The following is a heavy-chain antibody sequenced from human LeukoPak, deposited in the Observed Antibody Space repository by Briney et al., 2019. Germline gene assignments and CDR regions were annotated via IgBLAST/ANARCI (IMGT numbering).Heavy chain of an antibody. V-gene: IGHV3-23*01. CDR2: ISGSGQTT. Sequence: GRSLRLSCTASVFNFSVAWVRQAPGMGLEWVSSISGSGQTTYYGDFVRGRFTISRDSSKNTVYLQMSGLRVEDTALYYCAKMGGRVWYRVPETWGQGTLVTVSS. J-gene: IGHJ5*02. CDR1: VFNFSV. CDR3: AKMGGRVWYRVPET. D-gene: IGHD6-19*01.